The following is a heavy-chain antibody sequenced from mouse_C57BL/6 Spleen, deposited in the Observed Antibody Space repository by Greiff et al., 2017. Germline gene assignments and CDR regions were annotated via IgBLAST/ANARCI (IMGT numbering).Heavy chain of an antibody. CDR2: IHPNSGST. D-gene: IGHD2-3*01. Sequence: QVQLQQPGAELVKPGASVTLSCKASGYTFTSYWMHWVKQRPGQGLEWIGMIHPNSGSTNYNEKFKSKATLTVDKSSSTAYMQLSSLTSEDSAVYYCARPYDGYFYYAMDYWGQGTSVTVSS. V-gene: IGHV1-64*01. J-gene: IGHJ4*01. CDR3: ARPYDGYFYYAMDY. CDR1: GYTFTSYW.